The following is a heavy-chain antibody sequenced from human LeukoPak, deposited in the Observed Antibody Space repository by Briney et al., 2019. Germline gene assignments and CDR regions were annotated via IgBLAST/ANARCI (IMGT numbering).Heavy chain of an antibody. J-gene: IGHJ6*02. CDR1: GFTFSSYW. CDR2: INSDGSST. D-gene: IGHD6-19*01. Sequence: QPGGSLRLSCAASGFTFSSYWMHWVRQAPGKGLVWVSRINSDGSSTSYADSVKGRFTISRDNAKNTLYLQMNSLRAEDTAVYYCARDGVSNGWYDYYYGMDVWGQGTTVTVSS. V-gene: IGHV3-74*01. CDR3: ARDGVSNGWYDYYYGMDV.